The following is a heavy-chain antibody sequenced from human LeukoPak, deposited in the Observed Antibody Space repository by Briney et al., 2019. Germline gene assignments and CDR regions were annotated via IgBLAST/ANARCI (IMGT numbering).Heavy chain of an antibody. J-gene: IGHJ1*01. V-gene: IGHV3-30*02. Sequence: GGSLRLSCAASGFTLGSHGMHWVRQAPGKGLEWVAFIHSDGNNKYYADAVKGRFTISRDRSKNTLYLQMNSLRPGDTAVYYCARSLSAREYFDHWGQGTLVTVSS. CDR3: ARSLSAREYFDH. D-gene: IGHD6-6*01. CDR1: GFTLGSHG. CDR2: IHSDGNNK.